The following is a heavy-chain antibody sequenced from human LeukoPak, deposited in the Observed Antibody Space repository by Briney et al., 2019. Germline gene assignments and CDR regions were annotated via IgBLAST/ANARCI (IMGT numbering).Heavy chain of an antibody. CDR1: GGSNSSGSYY. V-gene: IGHV4-61*02. CDR3: ARRRPYDFWSGQDPANYYYMDV. D-gene: IGHD3-3*01. Sequence: SETLSLTCTVSGGSNSSGSYYWSWIRQPAGKGLEWIGRIYTSGSTNYNPSLKSRVTISVDTSKNQFSLKLSSVTAADTAVYYCARRRPYDFWSGQDPANYYYMDVWGKGTTVTVSS. CDR2: IYTSGST. J-gene: IGHJ6*03.